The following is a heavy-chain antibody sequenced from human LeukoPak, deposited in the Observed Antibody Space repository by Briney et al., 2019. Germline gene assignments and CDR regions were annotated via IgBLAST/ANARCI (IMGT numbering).Heavy chain of an antibody. D-gene: IGHD6-19*01. CDR1: GFTFSDYS. J-gene: IGHJ4*02. CDR2: ISSSSSYT. Sequence: PGGSLRFSCAASGFTFSDYSMTWVRQAPGKGLEWVSSISSSSSYTYYADSVKGRFTFSRDNAKNSLYLQMNSLRAEDTAVYYCARMIAVAGPYYFDYWGQGTLVTVSS. V-gene: IGHV3-21*01. CDR3: ARMIAVAGPYYFDY.